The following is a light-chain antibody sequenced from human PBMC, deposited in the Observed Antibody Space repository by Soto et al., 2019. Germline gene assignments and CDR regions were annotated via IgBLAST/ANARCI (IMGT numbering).Light chain of an antibody. V-gene: IGLV1-44*01. CDR2: TNN. Sequence: QSVLTQPPSASGTPGQRVTVFCYGSTSDIGTNAVNWFQHLPGTAPRLLIYTNNQRPSGVPDRFSGSKSGTSASLAISGLQSEDEADYYCATWHDSFYVFGTGTKVTVL. J-gene: IGLJ1*01. CDR3: ATWHDSFYV. CDR1: TSDIGTNA.